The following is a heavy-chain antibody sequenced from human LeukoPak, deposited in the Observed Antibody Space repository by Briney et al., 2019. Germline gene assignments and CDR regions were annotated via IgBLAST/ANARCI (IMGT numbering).Heavy chain of an antibody. Sequence: SETLSLTCAVYGGSFSGYYWSWIRQPPGKGLEWIGEINHSGSTNYNPSLKSRVTISVDPSKNQFSLKLSSVTAADTAVYYCARPSYYYGSGSYYKGRYYFDYWGQGTLVTVSS. J-gene: IGHJ4*02. D-gene: IGHD3-10*01. CDR2: INHSGST. CDR1: GGSFSGYY. CDR3: ARPSYYYGSGSYYKGRYYFDY. V-gene: IGHV4-34*01.